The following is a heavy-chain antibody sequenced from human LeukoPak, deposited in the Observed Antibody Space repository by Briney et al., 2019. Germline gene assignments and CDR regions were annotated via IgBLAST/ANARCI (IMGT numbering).Heavy chain of an antibody. D-gene: IGHD3-10*01. V-gene: IGHV4-4*07. CDR2: IYTSGST. CDR1: GGSISSYY. J-gene: IGHJ4*02. Sequence: SETLSLTCTVSGGSISSYYWSWIRQPAGKGLEWIGRIYTSGSTNYNPPLKSRVTMSVDTSKNQFSLKLSSVTAADTAVYYCARAVPLKGPIGSSYYFDYWGQGTLVTVSS. CDR3: ARAVPLKGPIGSSYYFDY.